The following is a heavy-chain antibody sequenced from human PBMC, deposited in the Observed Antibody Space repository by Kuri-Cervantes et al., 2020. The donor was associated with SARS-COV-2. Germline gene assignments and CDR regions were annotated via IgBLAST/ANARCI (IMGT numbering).Heavy chain of an antibody. V-gene: IGHV1-45*02. CDR3: ARSGPGAISREDGALDI. Sequence: SVKVSCKASGDTFTYRFLHWVRQAPGQAPEWMGWVTPFNGNTKYAQKFQDRVTITRDRSMNTAYMELSSLRSEDTAMYYCARSGPGAISREDGALDIWGQGTMVTVSS. D-gene: IGHD4/OR15-4a*01. CDR2: VTPFNGNT. CDR1: GDTFTYRF. J-gene: IGHJ3*02.